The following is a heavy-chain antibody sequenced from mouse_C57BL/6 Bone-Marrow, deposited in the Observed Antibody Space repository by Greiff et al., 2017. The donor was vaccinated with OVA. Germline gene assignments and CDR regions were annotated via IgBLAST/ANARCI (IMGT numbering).Heavy chain of an antibody. CDR1: GIAFSRYW. Sequence: EVQLVESGGGLVQPGGSLKLSCAASGIAFSRYWMSWVRRAPGKGLEWIGEINPDSSTINYAPSLKDKFIISRDNAKNTLYLQMSKVRSEDTALYYCARDLFYFDYWGQGTTLTVSS. J-gene: IGHJ2*01. V-gene: IGHV4-1*01. CDR3: ARDLFYFDY. CDR2: INPDSSTI. D-gene: IGHD6-1*01.